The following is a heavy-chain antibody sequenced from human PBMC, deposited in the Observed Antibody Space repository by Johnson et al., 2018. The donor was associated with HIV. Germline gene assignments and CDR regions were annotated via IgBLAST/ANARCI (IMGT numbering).Heavy chain of an antibody. CDR2: IWYDGSNK. CDR3: ARVGVSGYDLAAFDI. J-gene: IGHJ3*02. Sequence: VESGGGVVQPGRSLRLSCAASGFTFSSYGMHWVRQAPGKGLEWVAVIWYDGSNKYYADSVKGRFTISRDNSKNTLYLQMNSLRTEDTAIYYCARVGVSGYDLAAFDIWGRGTMVTVSS. V-gene: IGHV3-33*01. CDR1: GFTFSSYG. D-gene: IGHD5-12*01.